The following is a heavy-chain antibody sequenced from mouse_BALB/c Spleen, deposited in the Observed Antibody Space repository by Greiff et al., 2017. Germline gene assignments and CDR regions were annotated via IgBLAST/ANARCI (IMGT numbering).Heavy chain of an antibody. J-gene: IGHJ4*01. CDR2: IDPANGNT. CDR3: ARQLTGDAMDY. Sequence: EVQLQQSGAELVKPGASVKLSCTASGFNIKDTYMHWVKQRPEQGLEWIGRIDPANGNTKYDPKFQGKATITADTSSNTAYLQLSSLTSEDTAVYCCARQLTGDAMDYWGQGTSVTVSS. V-gene: IGHV14-3*02. CDR1: GFNIKDTY. D-gene: IGHD4-1*01.